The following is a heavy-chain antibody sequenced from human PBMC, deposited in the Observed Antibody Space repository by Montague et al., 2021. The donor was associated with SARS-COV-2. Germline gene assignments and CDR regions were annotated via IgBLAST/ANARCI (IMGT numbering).Heavy chain of an antibody. J-gene: IGHJ4*02. CDR2: TYYRSKWYN. CDR1: GDSVSSNIAT. V-gene: IGHV6-1*01. D-gene: IGHD2-2*01. CDR3: ARIPVGSKYYFDF. Sequence: CAISGDSVSSNIATWNWIRQSPSRGLEWLGRTYYRSKWYNDYAESVKSRITIDPDTSKHQFSLHLNSVTPEDTAVYHCARIPVGSKYYFDFWGQETLVTVSS.